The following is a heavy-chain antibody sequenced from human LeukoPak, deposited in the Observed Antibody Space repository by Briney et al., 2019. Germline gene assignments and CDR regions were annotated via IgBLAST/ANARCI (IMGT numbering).Heavy chain of an antibody. D-gene: IGHD5-18*01. J-gene: IGHJ6*02. CDR3: ARGRRYSGYSYGYGFDYYYYYGMDV. Sequence: SETLSLTCGVSGGSFSSHYWTWIRQPPGKGLEWIGEINPRGSTNYNPSLESRVTVSADTSRNQLSLSLTSVTAADSAVYYCARGRRYSGYSYGYGFDYYYYYGMDVWGQGTTVTVSS. V-gene: IGHV4-34*01. CDR2: INPRGST. CDR1: GGSFSSHY.